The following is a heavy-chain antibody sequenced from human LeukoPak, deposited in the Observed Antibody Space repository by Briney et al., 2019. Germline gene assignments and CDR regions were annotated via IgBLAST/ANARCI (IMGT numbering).Heavy chain of an antibody. J-gene: IGHJ4*02. CDR2: INFNSGDT. V-gene: IGHV1-2*02. CDR1: AYTFTGYY. Sequence: ASVKVSCKASAYTFTGYYIHWVRQAPGQGLEWMGWINFNSGDTIFAEKFQDRVTMARDTSISTAYMELRGLRFDDTALYYCARQIVSGSMGCDFWGQGTLVTVSS. D-gene: IGHD2-15*01. CDR3: ARQIVSGSMGCDF.